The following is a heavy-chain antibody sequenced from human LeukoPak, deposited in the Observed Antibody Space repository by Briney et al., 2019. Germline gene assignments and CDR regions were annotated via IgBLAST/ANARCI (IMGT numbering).Heavy chain of an antibody. CDR3: VRFAKEPSSSWYITPGY. J-gene: IGHJ4*02. CDR1: GYTFTSYY. Sequence: ASVKVSCKASGYTFTSYYMHWVRQAPGQGLEWMGIINPSGGSTSYAQKFQGRVTMTRDTSTSTVYMELSSLRSEDTAVYYCVRFAKEPSSSWYITPGYWGQGTLVTVSS. D-gene: IGHD6-13*01. V-gene: IGHV1-46*01. CDR2: INPSGGST.